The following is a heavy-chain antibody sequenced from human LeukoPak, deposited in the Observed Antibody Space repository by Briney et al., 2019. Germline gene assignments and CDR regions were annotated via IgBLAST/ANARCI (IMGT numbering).Heavy chain of an antibody. CDR1: GYTLTELS. J-gene: IGHJ5*02. CDR3: ATEGFHCSGGSCYFRKPPYNWFGP. V-gene: IGHV1-24*01. CDR2: FDPEDGET. Sequence: ASVTVSCKVSGYTLTELSMHWVRQAPGKGLEWMGGFDPEDGETIYAQKFQGRVTMTEDTSTDTAYMELSSLRSEDTAVYYCATEGFHCSGGSCYFRKPPYNWFGPWGQGTLVTVSS. D-gene: IGHD2-15*01.